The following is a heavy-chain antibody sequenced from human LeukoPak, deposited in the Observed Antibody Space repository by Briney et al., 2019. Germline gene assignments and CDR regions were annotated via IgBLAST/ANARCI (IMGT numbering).Heavy chain of an antibody. V-gene: IGHV4-34*01. CDR3: ARAGYCSSTSCYFRFDP. Sequence: KASETLSLTCAVYGGSFSGYYWSWIRQPPGKGLEWIGEINHSGSTNYNPSLKSRVIISVDTSKNQFSLKLSSVTAADTAVYYCARAGYCSSTSCYFRFDPWGQGTLVTVSS. CDR1: GGSFSGYY. D-gene: IGHD2-2*01. CDR2: INHSGST. J-gene: IGHJ5*02.